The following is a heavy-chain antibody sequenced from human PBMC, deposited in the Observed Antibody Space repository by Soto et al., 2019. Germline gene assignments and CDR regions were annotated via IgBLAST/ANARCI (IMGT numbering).Heavy chain of an antibody. Sequence: QVQLVQSGAEVKKPGASVKVSCKASGYTFITFYIHWVRQAPGQGLEWMGWINPNSGGTNYAQRFQGRVTMTGDTSSSTVYMELSRLRSDDTAVYYCARDSGRDYVTDFYYYGMDVWGQGTTVTVSS. CDR2: INPNSGGT. V-gene: IGHV1-2*02. CDR3: ARDSGRDYVTDFYYYGMDV. J-gene: IGHJ6*02. CDR1: GYTFITFY. D-gene: IGHD4-17*01.